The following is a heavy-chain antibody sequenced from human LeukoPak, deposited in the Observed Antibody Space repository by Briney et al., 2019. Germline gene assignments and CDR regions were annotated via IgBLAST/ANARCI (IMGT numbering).Heavy chain of an antibody. CDR2: IYYSGST. Sequence: PSETLSLTCTVSGGSIGSSSYYWGWIRQPPGKGLEWIGSIYYSGSTYYNPSLKSRVTISVDTSKNQFSLKLSSVTAADTAVYYCARLDGMWLERGYFDYWGQGTLVTVSS. CDR3: ARLDGMWLERGYFDY. J-gene: IGHJ4*02. CDR1: GGSIGSSSYY. D-gene: IGHD1-1*01. V-gene: IGHV4-39*01.